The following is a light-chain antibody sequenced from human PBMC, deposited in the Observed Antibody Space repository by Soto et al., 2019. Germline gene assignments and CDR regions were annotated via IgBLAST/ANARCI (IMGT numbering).Light chain of an antibody. CDR2: DVS. CDR3: SSYTSSSTVV. CDR1: SSDVGGYNY. Sequence: QSALTQPASVSGSPGQSITISCTGTSSDVGGYNYVSWYQQYPGKAPKLMICDVSNRPSGVSNRFSGSKSGNTASLTISGLQAEDEADYYCSSYTSSSTVVFGGGTKLTVL. V-gene: IGLV2-14*01. J-gene: IGLJ2*01.